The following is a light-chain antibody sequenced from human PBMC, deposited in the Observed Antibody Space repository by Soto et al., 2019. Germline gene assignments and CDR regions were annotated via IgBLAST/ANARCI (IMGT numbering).Light chain of an antibody. V-gene: IGLV1-40*01. CDR1: SSNIGAGYD. CDR2: VNS. Sequence: QPVLTQPPSVSGAPGQRVTISCTGSSSNIGAGYDVHWYQQLPGAAPKLLIYVNSNRPSGVPDRFSGSKSGTSASLAITGLQAEDEADYYCQSYDSSLSVVSGGGTKVTVL. J-gene: IGLJ2*01. CDR3: QSYDSSLSVV.